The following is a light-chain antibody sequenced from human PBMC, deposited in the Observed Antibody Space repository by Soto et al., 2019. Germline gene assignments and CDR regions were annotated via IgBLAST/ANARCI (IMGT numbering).Light chain of an antibody. J-gene: IGKJ4*01. Sequence: DIQMTQSPSTLSASVGDRVTITCRASQSISSWLAWYQQKPGKAPKLLIYDASSLESGVPSRFNGSGSGTEFTLTISSLQPDDFATYYCQQYNSDSMLTFGGGTKVDIK. V-gene: IGKV1-5*01. CDR1: QSISSW. CDR3: QQYNSDSMLT. CDR2: DAS.